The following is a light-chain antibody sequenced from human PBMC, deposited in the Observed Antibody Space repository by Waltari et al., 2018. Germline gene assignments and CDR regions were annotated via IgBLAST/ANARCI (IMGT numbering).Light chain of an antibody. CDR1: QSLLHSNAYNY. Sequence: DIVMTQSPLSLPVTPGEPASISCRSSQSLLHSNAYNYLDWYLQKPGQSPQLLIYLGSNRASGVPDRFSGSGSGTDFTLKISRVEAGDVGVYYCMQALQTPRTFGQGTRLEIK. J-gene: IGKJ5*01. CDR3: MQALQTPRT. V-gene: IGKV2-28*01. CDR2: LGS.